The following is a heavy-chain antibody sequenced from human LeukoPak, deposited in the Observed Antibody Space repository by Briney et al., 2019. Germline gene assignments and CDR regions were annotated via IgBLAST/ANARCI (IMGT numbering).Heavy chain of an antibody. CDR3: AELGITMIGGV. CDR1: GFTFSTYS. D-gene: IGHD3-10*02. V-gene: IGHV3-48*01. Sequence: GGSLRLSCVASGFTFSTYSMNWVRQAPGEGLEWVSYISSLSGTVYYADSVKGRFTISRDNAKNSLYLQMDSLRAEDTAVYYCAELGITMIGGVWGKGTTVTISS. J-gene: IGHJ6*04. CDR2: ISSLSGTV.